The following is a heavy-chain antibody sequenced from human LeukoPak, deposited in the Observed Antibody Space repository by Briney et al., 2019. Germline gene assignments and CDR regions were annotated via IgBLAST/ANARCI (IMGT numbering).Heavy chain of an antibody. Sequence: SETPSLTCTVSGGSINSASHYWSWIRQHPGEGLEWTGYIYYSGSTYYNPSLKSRLTISVDTSKNQFSLKVRSVTAADTAVYYCARTSSTNNWFDPWGQGTLVTVSS. J-gene: IGHJ5*02. CDR1: GGSINSASHY. V-gene: IGHV4-31*03. CDR2: IYYSGST. D-gene: IGHD6-13*01. CDR3: ARTSSTNNWFDP.